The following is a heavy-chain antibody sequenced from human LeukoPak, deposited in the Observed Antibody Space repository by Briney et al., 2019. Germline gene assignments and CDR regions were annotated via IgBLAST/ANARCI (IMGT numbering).Heavy chain of an antibody. D-gene: IGHD7-27*01. CDR1: GYTFTGYY. V-gene: IGHV1-2*06. J-gene: IGHJ6*02. CDR3: ARGRWGYYYYYYYGMDV. Sequence: ASVKVSCKASGYTFTGYYMHWVRQAPGQGLEWMGRINPNSGGTNYAQKFQGRVTMTRNTSISTAYMELSSLRSEDTAVYYCARGRWGYYYYYYYGMDVWGQGTTVTVSS. CDR2: INPNSGGT.